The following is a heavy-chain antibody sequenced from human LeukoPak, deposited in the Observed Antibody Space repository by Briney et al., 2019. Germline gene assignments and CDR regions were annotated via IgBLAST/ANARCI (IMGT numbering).Heavy chain of an antibody. V-gene: IGHV3-30*04. CDR1: GFTFSSYA. J-gene: IGHJ4*02. Sequence: GGSLRLSCAASGFTFSSYAMHWVRQAPGKGLEWVAVISYDGSNKYYADSVKGRFTISRDNSKNTLYLQMNSLRAEDTAVYYCAKDKGHGGYSSGVFDYWGQGTLVTVSS. D-gene: IGHD6-19*01. CDR3: AKDKGHGGYSSGVFDY. CDR2: ISYDGSNK.